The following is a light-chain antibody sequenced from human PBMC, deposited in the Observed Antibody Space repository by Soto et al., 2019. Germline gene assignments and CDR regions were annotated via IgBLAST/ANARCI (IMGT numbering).Light chain of an antibody. CDR3: SSYTSSSTLL. J-gene: IGLJ1*01. CDR2: EVT. V-gene: IGLV2-14*01. CDR1: SSDVGDYNY. Sequence: QSVLTQPASVSGSPGQSITISCTGTSSDVGDYNYVSWYQQYPGKAPKLMIHEVTNRPSGVSNRFSGSKSGNTASLTISGLRAEDEADYYCSSYTSSSTLLFGNGTKVTAL.